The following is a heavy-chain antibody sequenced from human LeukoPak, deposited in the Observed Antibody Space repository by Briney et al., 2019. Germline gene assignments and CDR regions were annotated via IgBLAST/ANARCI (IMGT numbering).Heavy chain of an antibody. V-gene: IGHV3-23*01. CDR1: GFTFSDYA. D-gene: IGHD3-3*01. J-gene: IGHJ4*02. Sequence: GGSLILSCAASGFTFSDYAMSWVRQAPGKGLEWVSAISGSGGSTYYADSVKGRFTISRDNSKNTLYLQMNSLRAEDTAVYYCAKDGTYDFWSGYLFDYWGQGTLVTVSS. CDR2: ISGSGGST. CDR3: AKDGTYDFWSGYLFDY.